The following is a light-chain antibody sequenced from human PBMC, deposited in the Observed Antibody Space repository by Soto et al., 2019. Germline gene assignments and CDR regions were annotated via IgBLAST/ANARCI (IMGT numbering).Light chain of an antibody. CDR2: YAS. CDR1: QSVRNV. Sequence: EILLAQSPGTLSLSPGERATLSCRASQSVRNVLAGYQQKPGQAPRRRIYYASNRATGIPARFSGSGFGTDFTLTISSLEPEDFAVDYCHQRNKWRTFGQGTKVDIK. V-gene: IGKV3-11*01. CDR3: HQRNKWRT. J-gene: IGKJ1*01.